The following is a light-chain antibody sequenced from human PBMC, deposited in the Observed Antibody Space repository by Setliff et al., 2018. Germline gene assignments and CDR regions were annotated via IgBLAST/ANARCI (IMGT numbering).Light chain of an antibody. CDR1: SSDVGGYNY. V-gene: IGLV2-14*01. Sequence: QSALAQPRSVSGSPGQSVTISCTGTSSDVGGYNYVSWYQQHPGKAPKLMIYDVSNRPSGVSNRFSGSKFGNTASLTISGLQAEDEADYYCSSYTSSSTSYVFGTGTKVTVL. CDR3: SSYTSSSTSYV. CDR2: DVS. J-gene: IGLJ1*01.